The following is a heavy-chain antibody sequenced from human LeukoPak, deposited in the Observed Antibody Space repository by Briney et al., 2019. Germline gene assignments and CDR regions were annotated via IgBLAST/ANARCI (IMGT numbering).Heavy chain of an antibody. V-gene: IGHV1-18*01. J-gene: IGHJ4*02. CDR1: GYTFSTYG. Sequence: ASVKVSCKASGYTFSTYGFSWVRQAPGQGLEWMGWISAYNGNSNYAQKFQGRVTMTTDTSTSTGYMELRSLRSDDTAVYYCARVHSYCSSTSCLDYWGQGTLVTVSS. CDR2: ISAYNGNS. D-gene: IGHD2-2*01. CDR3: ARVHSYCSSTSCLDY.